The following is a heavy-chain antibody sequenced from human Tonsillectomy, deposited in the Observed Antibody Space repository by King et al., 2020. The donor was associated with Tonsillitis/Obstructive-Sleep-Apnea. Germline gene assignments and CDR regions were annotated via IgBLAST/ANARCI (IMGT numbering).Heavy chain of an antibody. V-gene: IGHV3-23*04. CDR1: VITFSSYA. CDR2: ISGGGGST. J-gene: IGHJ4*02. CDR3: AKAMVQGIIITIFDY. Sequence: VQLVESGGGLVQPGGSLRLSCAASVITFSSYAMSWVRQAPGKGREWVSTISGGGGSTYYADSVKGRFTISRDNSKNTLYLQMNSLRAEDTAVYYCAKAMVQGIIITIFDYRGQGTLVTVSS. D-gene: IGHD3-10*01.